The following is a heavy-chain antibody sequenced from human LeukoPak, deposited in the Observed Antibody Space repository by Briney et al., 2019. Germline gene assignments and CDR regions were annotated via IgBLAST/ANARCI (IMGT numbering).Heavy chain of an antibody. CDR1: GSLDIYY. CDR2: ITYRRGA. Sequence: SETLSLTCAVYGSLDIYYFMFVRQPPGKGLQWLGEITYRRGADYNPSLKSRLTISIDVPQRQISLQLRSVTAADTAMYYCAKDDDWGRYKHWGQGTLVTVSS. CDR3: AKDDDWGRYKH. D-gene: IGHD3-16*01. J-gene: IGHJ1*01. V-gene: IGHV4-34*01.